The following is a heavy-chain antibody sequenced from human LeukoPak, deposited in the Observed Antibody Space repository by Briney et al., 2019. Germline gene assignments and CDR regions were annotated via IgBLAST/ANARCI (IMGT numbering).Heavy chain of an antibody. CDR1: GGSFSGYY. D-gene: IGHD1-1*01. CDR3: ARANFLYYYYYYMDV. V-gene: IGHV4-59*10. Sequence: SETLSLTCAVYGGSFSGYYWSWIRQPAGKGLEWIGRIYTGGSTNYNPSLKSRVTMSLDTSKNQFSLKLTSVTAADTAVYYCARANFLYYYYYYMDVWGKGTTVTVSS. CDR2: IYTGGST. J-gene: IGHJ6*03.